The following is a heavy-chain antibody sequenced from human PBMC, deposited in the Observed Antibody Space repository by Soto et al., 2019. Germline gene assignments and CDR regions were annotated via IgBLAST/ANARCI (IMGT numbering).Heavy chain of an antibody. D-gene: IGHD5-12*01. Sequence: EVHLLESGGDLVQPGGSLRLSCTASGLTFSTYAMSWVRQAPGKGLEWVSAIGGSGTGGRTYYADSVKGRFTISRDNSKNKVYLEMTGLKFGATAVYYCVKSPGGLDGYKAVYCGVDVWGLGTTVPVSS. CDR1: GLTFSTYA. CDR3: VKSPGGLDGYKAVYCGVDV. J-gene: IGHJ6*02. V-gene: IGHV3-23*01. CDR2: IGGSGTGGRT.